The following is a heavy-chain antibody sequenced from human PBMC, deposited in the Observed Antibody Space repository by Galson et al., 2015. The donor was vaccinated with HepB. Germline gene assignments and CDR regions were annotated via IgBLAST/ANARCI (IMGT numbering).Heavy chain of an antibody. V-gene: IGHV3-48*04. D-gene: IGHD3-3*01. CDR3: VRAPNPRFWSGYADY. J-gene: IGHJ4*02. CDR1: GFTFSTYS. Sequence: SLRLSCAASGFTFSTYSMTWVRQAPGKGLEWVSYISSSGSTIYYADSVKGRFTISRDNAKNSLYLQMNSLRAEDTAVYYCVRAPNPRFWSGYADYWGQGTLVTVSS. CDR2: ISSSGSTI.